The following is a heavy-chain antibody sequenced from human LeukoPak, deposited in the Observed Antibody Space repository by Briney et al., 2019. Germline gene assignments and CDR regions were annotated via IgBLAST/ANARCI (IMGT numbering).Heavy chain of an antibody. CDR1: GFSLSTTGVC. Sequence: ESGPALVKXTQTLTLTCTFSGFSLSTTGVCVTWIRQPPGKALEWLARTDWYDAKYYNRSLKTRLTISKDTSKDQVVLTMTNVDPLDTATYYCARSPNIRSGDDGDYFDYWGQGTLVTVSS. D-gene: IGHD5-12*01. CDR3: ARSPNIRSGDDGDYFDY. V-gene: IGHV2-70*11. J-gene: IGHJ4*02. CDR2: TDWYDAK.